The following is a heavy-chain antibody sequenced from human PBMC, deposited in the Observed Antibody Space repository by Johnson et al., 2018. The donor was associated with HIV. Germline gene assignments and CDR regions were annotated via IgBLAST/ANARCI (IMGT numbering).Heavy chain of an antibody. J-gene: IGHJ3*02. CDR3: AKATWERRHLDAFDI. V-gene: IGHV3-30*02. Sequence: VQLVESGGGVVQPGGSLRLSCAASGFTFSSYGMHWVRQAPGKGLEWVAFIRYDGSNKYYADSVKGRFTISRDNSKNTLYLQMNSLRAEDTAVYYCAKATWERRHLDAFDIWGQGTMVTVSS. CDR1: GFTFSSYG. CDR2: IRYDGSNK. D-gene: IGHD1-26*01.